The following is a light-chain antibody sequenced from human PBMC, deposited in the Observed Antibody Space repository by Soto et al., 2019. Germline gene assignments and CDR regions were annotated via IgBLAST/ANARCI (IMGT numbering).Light chain of an antibody. J-gene: IGKJ1*01. Sequence: EIALTQSPGTVSLSPGARATLSCRASQSVSSRYLAWYQQKVGQAPRLLIYAAFRAPGTPDRFSGTWSGTDFTLTISRLEPEDVAVYYCQQYVKSPWTFGQGTKVDIK. CDR2: AA. CDR3: QQYVKSPWT. V-gene: IGKV3-20*01. CDR1: QSVSSRY.